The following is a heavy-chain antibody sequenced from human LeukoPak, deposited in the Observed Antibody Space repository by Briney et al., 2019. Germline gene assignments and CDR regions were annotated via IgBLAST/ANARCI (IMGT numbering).Heavy chain of an antibody. CDR1: GDSVSTXXXX. D-gene: IGHD3-10*01. J-gene: IGHJ2*01. V-gene: IGHV6-1*01. CDR3: ARDRGRYLDL. CDR2: TYYRPKWYN. Sequence: SQTXSXTCAXSGDSVSTXXXXXXWIRQSPXXXXXXXGRTYYRPKWYNDYAXXVKXXXTINADTSKNQFSLQLNSVTPEDTAVYYCARDRGRYLDLWGRGTVVTVSS.